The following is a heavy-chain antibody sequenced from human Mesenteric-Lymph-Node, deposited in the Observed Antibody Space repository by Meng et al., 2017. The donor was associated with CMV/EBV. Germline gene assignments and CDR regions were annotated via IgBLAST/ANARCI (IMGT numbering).Heavy chain of an antibody. J-gene: IGHJ5*02. Sequence: GGSLRLSCAASGFTFSDYYMSWIRQAPGKGLEWVSYISSSGSTIYYADSVKGRFTISRDNAKNSLYLQMNSLRAEDTAVYYCARLYCSSTSCYPNWFDPWGQGTLVTVSS. CDR3: ARLYCSSTSCYPNWFDP. D-gene: IGHD2-2*01. CDR2: ISSSGSTI. V-gene: IGHV3-11*04. CDR1: GFTFSDYY.